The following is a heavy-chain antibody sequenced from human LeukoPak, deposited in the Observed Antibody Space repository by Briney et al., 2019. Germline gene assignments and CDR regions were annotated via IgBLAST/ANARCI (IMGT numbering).Heavy chain of an antibody. CDR3: ARAKTSGSYLYDY. D-gene: IGHD1-26*01. CDR1: GFTFSKYS. V-gene: IGHV3-21*01. J-gene: IGHJ4*02. Sequence: PGGSLRLSCAASGFTFSKYSMNWVRQAPGKRLEWVSSISTSSTYIYYADSMKGRFTVSRDNAKKSLYLQMSSLRAEDTAVYYCARAKTSGSYLYDYWGQGTLVTVSS. CDR2: ISTSSTYI.